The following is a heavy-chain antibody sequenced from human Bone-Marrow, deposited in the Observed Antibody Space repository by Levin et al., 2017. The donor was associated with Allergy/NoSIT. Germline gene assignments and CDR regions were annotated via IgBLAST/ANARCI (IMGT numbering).Heavy chain of an antibody. J-gene: IGHJ3*02. CDR2: IYPGDYDT. CDR3: ARRHYYETSEISALGI. Sequence: GESLKISCQGSGYSFTNYWIGWVRQMPGKGLEWMGIIYPGDYDTRYSPSFQGRVTISVDKSISTAYLQWSSLKASDTAMYYCARRHYYETSEISALGIWGQGTMVTVSS. V-gene: IGHV5-51*01. D-gene: IGHD3-22*01. CDR1: GYSFTNYW.